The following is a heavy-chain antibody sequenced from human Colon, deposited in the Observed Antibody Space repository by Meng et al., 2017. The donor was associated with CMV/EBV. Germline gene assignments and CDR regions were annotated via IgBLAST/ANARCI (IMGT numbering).Heavy chain of an antibody. D-gene: IGHD5-18*01. CDR1: GFIFKNYI. J-gene: IGHJ4*02. V-gene: IGHV3-21*01. CDR2: ISNINYI. CDR3: VRNDLDIQTNPSFDF. Sequence: GGSLRLSCEASGFIFKNYIMHWVRQAPGKGLEWVSSISNINYIYQADSVKGRFTISRDDGRSTLYLQMNNLRAEDTAIYYCVRNDLDIQTNPSFDFWGLGTLVTVSS.